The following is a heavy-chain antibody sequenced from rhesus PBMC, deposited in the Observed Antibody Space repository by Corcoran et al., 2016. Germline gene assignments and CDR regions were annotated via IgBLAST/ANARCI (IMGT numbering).Heavy chain of an antibody. CDR3: TRGYYDSGFLYYFDY. V-gene: IGHV3-184*01. CDR1: GFTFSDHY. J-gene: IGHJ4*01. CDR2: IRSKAYGGTA. Sequence: EVQLVESGGGLVQPGGSLRLSCAASGFTFSDHYMYWVRQAPGKGLAWVGFIRSKAYGGTAEYAASVKGRFTISRDDSKSIAYLQMNSLKTEDTAVYYCTRGYYDSGFLYYFDYWRQGVLVTVSS. D-gene: IGHD3-28*01.